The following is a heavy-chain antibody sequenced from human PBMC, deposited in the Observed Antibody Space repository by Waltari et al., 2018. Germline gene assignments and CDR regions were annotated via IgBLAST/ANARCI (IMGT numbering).Heavy chain of an antibody. CDR3: ARPCCVGGGALLSLDL. Sequence: QLQLQESGPGLVKPSETLSLTCTVSGGSISSTSYYCGWIRQLPGKGPEWIGSFYYGGRTYYNPSLKSLITISVDTSKTQFSLKLNSVTAADTAVYYCARPCCVGGGALLSLDLWGQGTLVTVSS. J-gene: IGHJ5*02. CDR1: GGSISSTSYY. V-gene: IGHV4-39*01. D-gene: IGHD3-16*01. CDR2: FYYGGRT.